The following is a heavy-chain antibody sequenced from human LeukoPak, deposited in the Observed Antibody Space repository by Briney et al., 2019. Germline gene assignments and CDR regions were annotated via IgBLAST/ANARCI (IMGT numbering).Heavy chain of an antibody. CDR1: GGTFSSYA. D-gene: IGHD3-22*01. J-gene: IGHJ4*02. Sequence: SVKVSCKASGGTFSSYALSWVRQAPGRGLEWMGRILPIYDIVDDVQRFQGRVTFTADKSTGTAFMEMSSLRYEDTAVYYCARDYDSSGPQKNYLDFWGQGTLVTVSS. CDR2: ILPIYDIV. V-gene: IGHV1-69*04. CDR3: ARDYDSSGPQKNYLDF.